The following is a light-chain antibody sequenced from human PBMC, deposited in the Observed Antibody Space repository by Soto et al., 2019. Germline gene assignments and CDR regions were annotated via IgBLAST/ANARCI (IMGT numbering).Light chain of an antibody. V-gene: IGKV1-39*01. CDR3: QQSYSTPLT. CDR1: QSISSY. CDR2: AAS. Sequence: DIEMTQSPSFLSASVGDRVTITCRASQSISSYLNWYQQKPGKAPKLLIYAASSLQSGVPSRFSGSGSGTDFTLTISSLQPEDFATYYCQQSYSTPLTFGGGTKVGIK. J-gene: IGKJ4*01.